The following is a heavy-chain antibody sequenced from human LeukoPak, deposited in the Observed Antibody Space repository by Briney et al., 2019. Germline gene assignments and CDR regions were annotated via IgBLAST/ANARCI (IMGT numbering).Heavy chain of an antibody. J-gene: IGHJ3*02. D-gene: IGHD1-26*01. CDR2: ISGSGSPI. CDR3: ARDDPGATGAFDI. Sequence: GGSLRLSCEASGFTFSDYYMSWIRQAPGKGLEWVSYISGSGSPIYYADSVKGRFTISRDNAKNSLYLQMNSLRAADTAVYYCARDDPGATGAFDIWGQGTMVTVSS. CDR1: GFTFSDYY. V-gene: IGHV3-11*04.